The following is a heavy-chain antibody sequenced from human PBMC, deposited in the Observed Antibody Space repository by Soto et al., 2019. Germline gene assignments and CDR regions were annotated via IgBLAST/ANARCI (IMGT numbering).Heavy chain of an antibody. D-gene: IGHD3-10*01. J-gene: IGHJ4*01. CDR2: IKFDASEK. Sequence: RGSLRLSCEASGFTFGVYWMSCVRQALGNGLEWLGTIKFDASEKKYVDSVKGRFNMSRANAKNSLYLQIDGVRADDTAVYSCARDSVYGSRRSVNHYLDYWGHGTLVTSPQ. V-gene: IGHV3-7*01. CDR1: GFTFGVYW. CDR3: ARDSVYGSRRSVNHYLDY.